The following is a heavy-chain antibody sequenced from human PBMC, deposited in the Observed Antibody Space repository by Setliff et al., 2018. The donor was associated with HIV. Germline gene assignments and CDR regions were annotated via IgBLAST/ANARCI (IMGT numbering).Heavy chain of an antibody. J-gene: IGHJ4*02. CDR3: AREPDKIAAADS. V-gene: IGHV4-39*07. Sequence: KPSETLSLTCTVSGGSISSSSCYWAWVRQPPGKGLEWIGSIYYSGSTFYNPSLKSRAAISIDTSKNQFFLKLKSVTVADTAVYYCAREPDKIAAADSWGQGTLVTVSS. CDR1: GGSISSSSCY. CDR2: IYYSGST. D-gene: IGHD6-13*01.